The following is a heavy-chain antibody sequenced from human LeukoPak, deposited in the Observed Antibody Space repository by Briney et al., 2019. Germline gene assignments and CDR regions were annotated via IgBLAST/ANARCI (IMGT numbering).Heavy chain of an antibody. CDR1: GFSSSDAW. CDR3: TTRSLARYCSDGACYSSADY. J-gene: IGHJ4*02. CDR2: ITSKADGGTP. D-gene: IGHD2-15*01. Sequence: SRGPLRPSCAAPGFSSSDAWMNCVRQAPAKRLDWVRHITSKADGGTPDYIAPVKGRFTISRDDSKDTLYLQMNSLNTEDTAMYYCTTRSLARYCSDGACYSSADYWGQGTLVTVSS. V-gene: IGHV3-15*07.